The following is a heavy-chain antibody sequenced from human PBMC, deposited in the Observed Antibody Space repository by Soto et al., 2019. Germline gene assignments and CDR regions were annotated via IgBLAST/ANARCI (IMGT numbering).Heavy chain of an antibody. V-gene: IGHV1-18*04. Sequence: GAGVTVSCKASGYPFTSYGISWVRQAPGQGLEWMGWISAYNGNTDYAQKLQGRVTMTADTSTSTAYMERRSLRADDTAVSYSARGGYCSSTSCYPPHPFDYWGQGTLVTV. CDR2: ISAYNGNT. CDR3: ARGGYCSSTSCYPPHPFDY. CDR1: GYPFTSYG. J-gene: IGHJ4*02. D-gene: IGHD2-2*01.